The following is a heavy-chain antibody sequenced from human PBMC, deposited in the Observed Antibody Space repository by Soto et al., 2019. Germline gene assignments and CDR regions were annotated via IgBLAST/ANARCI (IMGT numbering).Heavy chain of an antibody. CDR2: ISYRGST. J-gene: IGHJ5*02. V-gene: IGHV4-59*01. CDR3: ASSGIVGREVNTWFDP. Sequence: SETLSLTCTVAAGSITTSYWSWIRQPLGKALEWIGYISYRGSTNYNPSLKSRLTISIDTSKSQISLKLTSMTTADTAVYYCASSGIVGREVNTWFDPWGQGTLVTVSS. D-gene: IGHD3-22*01. CDR1: AGSITTSY.